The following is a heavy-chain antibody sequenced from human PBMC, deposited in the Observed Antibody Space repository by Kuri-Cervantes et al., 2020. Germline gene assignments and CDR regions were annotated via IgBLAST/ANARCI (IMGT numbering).Heavy chain of an antibody. CDR2: ISYGGSNK. D-gene: IGHD3-22*01. V-gene: IGHV3-30-3*01. CDR1: GFTFGIYW. CDR3: AIPPWGSSGHYYAGAFDY. Sequence: GGSLRLSCAASGFTFGIYWMAWLRQAPGKGLEWVAVISYGGSNKYYAESVKGRFTISRDNSKNMLYLQMNSLRAEDTAVYYCAIPPWGSSGHYYAGAFDYWGQGTLVTVSS. J-gene: IGHJ4*02.